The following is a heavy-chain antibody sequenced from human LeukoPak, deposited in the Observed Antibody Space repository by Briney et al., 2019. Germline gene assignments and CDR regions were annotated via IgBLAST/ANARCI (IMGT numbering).Heavy chain of an antibody. V-gene: IGHV3-9*01. J-gene: IGHJ4*02. D-gene: IGHD3-22*01. CDR2: ISWNSGSI. Sequence: GRSLRLSCAASGFTFDDYAMHWVRQAPGKGLEWVSGISWNSGSIGYADSVKGRFTISRDNAKNSLYLQMNSLRAEDTVLYYCAKALYYYDNSGGFDYWGQGTLVTVSS. CDR1: GFTFDDYA. CDR3: AKALYYYDNSGGFDY.